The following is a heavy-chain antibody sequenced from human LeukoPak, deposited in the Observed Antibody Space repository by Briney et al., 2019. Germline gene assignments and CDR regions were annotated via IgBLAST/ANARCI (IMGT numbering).Heavy chain of an antibody. Sequence: SVKVSCKASGGTFSSYAISWVRLAPGQGLEWMGGIIPIFGTANYAQKFQGRVTITTDESTSTAYMELSSLRSEDPAVYYCARDPGGYCSGGSCYGAFDIWGQGTMVTVSS. CDR3: ARDPGGYCSGGSCYGAFDI. V-gene: IGHV1-69*05. CDR1: GGTFSSYA. D-gene: IGHD2-15*01. CDR2: IIPIFGTA. J-gene: IGHJ3*02.